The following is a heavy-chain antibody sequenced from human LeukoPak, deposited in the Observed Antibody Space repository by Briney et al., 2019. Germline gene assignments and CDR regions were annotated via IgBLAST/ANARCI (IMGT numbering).Heavy chain of an antibody. V-gene: IGHV1-8*01. Sequence: ASVKVSFKASGYTFTSYDINWVRQATGQGLEWMGWMNPNSGNTGYAQKFQGRVTMTRNTSISTAYMELSRLRSEDTAVYYCARVSGSVYDSRNDWGKGNLVSVSS. CDR3: ARVSGSVYDSRND. D-gene: IGHD3-22*01. J-gene: IGHJ4*02. CDR1: GYTFTSYD. CDR2: MNPNSGNT.